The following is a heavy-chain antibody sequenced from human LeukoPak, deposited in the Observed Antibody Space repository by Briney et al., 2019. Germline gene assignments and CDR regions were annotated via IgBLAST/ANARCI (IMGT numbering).Heavy chain of an antibody. CDR2: ISGTGGST. Sequence: GGSLRLSCAASGFTFSSYAVNWVRQAPGKGLEWVSTISGTGGSTYYADSVSGRFTVSRDNSKNTLYLQMNSLRAEDTAVHFCAKGSGGSTIYYYYYMDVWGEGTTVTVSS. CDR1: GFTFSSYA. CDR3: AKGSGGSTIYYYYYMDV. D-gene: IGHD2-15*01. V-gene: IGHV3-23*01. J-gene: IGHJ6*03.